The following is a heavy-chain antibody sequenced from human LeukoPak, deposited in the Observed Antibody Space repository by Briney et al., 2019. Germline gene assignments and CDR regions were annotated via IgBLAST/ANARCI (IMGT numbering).Heavy chain of an antibody. CDR1: GFTFSSYS. Sequence: GESLKISCAVSGFTFSSYSMNWVRQAPGKGLEWVSAISGNSFWIYYADSVKGRFTISRDNAKNSLYLQMDSLRADDTAVYYCARKVPSAQSDFWGQGTLVTVSS. V-gene: IGHV3-21*01. CDR3: ARKVPSAQSDF. CDR2: ISGNSFWI. J-gene: IGHJ4*02.